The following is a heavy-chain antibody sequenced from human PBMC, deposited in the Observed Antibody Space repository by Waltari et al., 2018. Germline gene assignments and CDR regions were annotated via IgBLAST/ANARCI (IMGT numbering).Heavy chain of an antibody. Sequence: QLQLQESGPGLVKPSETLSLTCTVSGGSISSSSYYWGWIRQPPGKGLEWIGSIYYSGSTYYNPSLKSRVTISVDTSKNQFSLKLSSVTAADTAVYYCARSDFRVVIIGPGDWYFDLWGRGTLVTVSS. J-gene: IGHJ2*01. CDR1: GGSISSSSYY. D-gene: IGHD3-3*01. V-gene: IGHV4-39*07. CDR2: IYYSGST. CDR3: ARSDFRVVIIGPGDWYFDL.